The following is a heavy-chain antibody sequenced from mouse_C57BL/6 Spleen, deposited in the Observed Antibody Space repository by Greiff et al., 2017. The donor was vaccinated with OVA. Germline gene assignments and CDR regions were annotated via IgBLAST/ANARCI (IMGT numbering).Heavy chain of an antibody. Sequence: VQLQQSGPELVKPGASVKISCKASGYTFTDYYMNWVKQSHGKSLEWIGDINPNNGGTSYNQKFKGKATLTVDKSSSTAYMELRSLTSEDSAVYYCAREGYDYDDAMDYWGQGTSVTVSS. V-gene: IGHV1-26*01. CDR3: AREGYDYDDAMDY. CDR1: GYTFTDYY. CDR2: INPNNGGT. J-gene: IGHJ4*01. D-gene: IGHD2-4*01.